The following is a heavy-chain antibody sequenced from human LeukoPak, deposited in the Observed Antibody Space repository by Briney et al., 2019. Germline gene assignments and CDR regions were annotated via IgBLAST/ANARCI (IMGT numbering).Heavy chain of an antibody. D-gene: IGHD3-10*01. CDR1: GFTFSSYA. CDR3: AKEENCGSGSYDNDYFDY. CDR2: IRGSGGST. V-gene: IGHV3-23*01. J-gene: IGHJ4*02. Sequence: PGGSLRLSCAASGFTFSSYAMSWVRQAPGKGLEWVSAIRGSGGSTYYADSVKGRFTISRDNSKNTLYPQMNSLRAEDTAVYYCAKEENCGSGSYDNDYFDYWGQGTLVTVSS.